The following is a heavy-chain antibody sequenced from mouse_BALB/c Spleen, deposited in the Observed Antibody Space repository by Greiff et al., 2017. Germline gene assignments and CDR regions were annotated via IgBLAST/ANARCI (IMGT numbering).Heavy chain of an antibody. D-gene: IGHD4-1*01. CDR2: IWSGGST. V-gene: IGHV2-2*02. CDR1: GFSLTSYG. CDR3: ARDWDGRFAY. J-gene: IGHJ3*01. Sequence: VQLVESGPGLVQPSQSLSITCTVSGFSLTSYGVHWVRQSPGKGLEWLGVIWSGGSTDYNAAFISRLSISKDNSKSQVFFKMNSLKANDTAIYYCARDWDGRFAYWGQGTLVTVSA.